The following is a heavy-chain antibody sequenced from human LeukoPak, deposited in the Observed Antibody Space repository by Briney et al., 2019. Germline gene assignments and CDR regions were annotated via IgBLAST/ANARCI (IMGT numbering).Heavy chain of an antibody. J-gene: IGHJ4*02. D-gene: IGHD2-2*01. CDR2: IHYSGTT. Sequence: SETLSLTCTVSGDSISGFYWNWIRQPPGKGLEWIGYIHYSGTTNYNPSLKSRVTISLDTSKNQFSLQLSSVTAADTAVYYCARLLPAMKLRVDYWGQGTLVTVSS. V-gene: IGHV4-59*08. CDR3: ARLLPAMKLRVDY. CDR1: GDSISGFY.